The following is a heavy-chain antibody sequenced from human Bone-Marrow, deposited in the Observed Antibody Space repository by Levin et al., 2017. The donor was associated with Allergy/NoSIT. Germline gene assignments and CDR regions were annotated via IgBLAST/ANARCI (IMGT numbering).Heavy chain of an antibody. V-gene: IGHV3-30*18. CDR3: AKDKGVYYDSSGYYLNDAFDS. J-gene: IGHJ3*02. Sequence: GGSLRLSCAASGFTFSSYGMHWVRQAPGKGLEWVAVISYDGSNKYYADSVKGRFTISRDNSKNTLYLQMNSLRAEDTAVYYCAKDKGVYYDSSGYYLNDAFDSWGQGTMVTVSS. D-gene: IGHD3-22*01. CDR1: GFTFSSYG. CDR2: ISYDGSNK.